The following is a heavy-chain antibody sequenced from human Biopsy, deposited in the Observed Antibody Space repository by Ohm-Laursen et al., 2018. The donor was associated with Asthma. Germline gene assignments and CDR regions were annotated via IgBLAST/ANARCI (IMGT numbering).Heavy chain of an antibody. V-gene: IGHV1-69*13. J-gene: IGHJ4*02. CDR2: INSVFGTT. CDR1: GGTFNTYV. Sequence: VKISCKPLGGTFNTYVIGWVRQAPGQGLEWMGGINSVFGTTTYPQKFQDRVTITADDSTSIVYMELSSLRSEDTAVYYCARKAGSCISRTCYSLDFWGQGTLVTVSS. CDR3: ARKAGSCISRTCYSLDF. D-gene: IGHD2-2*01.